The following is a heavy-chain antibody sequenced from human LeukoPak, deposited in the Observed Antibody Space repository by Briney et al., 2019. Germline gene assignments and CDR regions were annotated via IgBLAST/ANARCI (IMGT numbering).Heavy chain of an antibody. CDR2: ISSSGSTI. D-gene: IGHD3-22*01. CDR3: ARAAGDSSGYYHESYYFDY. CDR1: GFTFSSYE. V-gene: IGHV3-48*03. J-gene: IGHJ4*02. Sequence: GGSLRLSCAASGFTFSSYEMNWVRQAPGKGLEWVSYISSSGSTIYYADSVKGRFTISRDNAKNSLYLQMNSLRAEDTAVYYCARAAGDSSGYYHESYYFDYWGQGTLVTVSS.